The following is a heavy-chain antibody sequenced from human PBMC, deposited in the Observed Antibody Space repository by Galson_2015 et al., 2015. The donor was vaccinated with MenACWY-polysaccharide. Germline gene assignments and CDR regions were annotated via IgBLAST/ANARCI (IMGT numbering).Heavy chain of an antibody. CDR3: ARDTSQTVTTVPTARFDE. Sequence: SVKVSCKASGYTFTSYAMNWVRQAPGQGLEWMGWINTNTRNPKYAQGFTGRVVFSLDTSDSTAYLQISSLKAEDSAVYYCARDTSQTVTTVPTARFDERGQRTLVTVSS. CDR2: INTNTRNP. V-gene: IGHV7-4-1*02. D-gene: IGHD4-17*01. CDR1: GYTFTSYA. J-gene: IGHJ4*02.